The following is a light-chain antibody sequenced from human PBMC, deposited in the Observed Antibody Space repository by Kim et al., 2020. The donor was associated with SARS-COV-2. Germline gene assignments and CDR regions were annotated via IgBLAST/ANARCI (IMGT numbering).Light chain of an antibody. CDR2: SDT. CDR1: STNVGGNT. V-gene: IGLV1-44*01. Sequence: RFTIFCSARSTNVGGNTENGYQQLPGPAPTPLLYSDTHRPSGVPDRFSGSKSGTSASLAISGLQSEAETEYYCAAWDDSLNTHVVFGGGTKLTVL. CDR3: AAWDDSLNTHVV. J-gene: IGLJ2*01.